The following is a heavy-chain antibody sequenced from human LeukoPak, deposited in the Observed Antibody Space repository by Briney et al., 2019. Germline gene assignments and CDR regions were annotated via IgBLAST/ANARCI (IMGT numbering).Heavy chain of an antibody. D-gene: IGHD5-18*01. Sequence: ASVKVSCKASRFTFISSGMQWVRQARGHRLEWIGWIVVGSGNTNYAQKFQERVTITRDMSTSTAYMELSSLRSEDTAVYYCAAPRRGPHTLMDPRDAFDIWGQGTMVTVSS. CDR1: RFTFISSG. CDR3: AAPRRGPHTLMDPRDAFDI. CDR2: IVVGSGNT. J-gene: IGHJ3*02. V-gene: IGHV1-58*02.